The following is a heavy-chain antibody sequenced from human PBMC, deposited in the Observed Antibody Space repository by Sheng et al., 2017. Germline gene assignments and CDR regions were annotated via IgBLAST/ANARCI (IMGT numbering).Heavy chain of an antibody. V-gene: IGHV3-48*03. CDR3: ARVVGSWSGEYYFDY. CDR1: GFTFSSYE. J-gene: IGHJ4*02. D-gene: IGHD3-10*01. CDR2: ISSSGSTI. Sequence: EVQLVESGGGLVQPGGSLRLSCAASGFTFSSYEMNWVRQAPGKGLEWVSYISSSGSTIYYADSVKGRFTISRDNAKNSLYLQMNSLRAEDTAVYYCARVVGSWSGEYYFDYWGQGTLVTVSS.